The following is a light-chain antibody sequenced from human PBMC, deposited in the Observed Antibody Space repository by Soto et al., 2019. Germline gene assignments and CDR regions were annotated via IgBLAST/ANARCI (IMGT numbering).Light chain of an antibody. CDR2: GAS. CDR3: QQYGSLFT. J-gene: IGKJ3*01. CDR1: QSVSSNY. Sequence: EIVLTQSPGTLSLSPGERATLSCRASQSVSSNYLAWYQQKPGQAPRLLIYGASSRAPGIPDRFSGSGSGTDFTLTISRLEPEDFAVYYCQQYGSLFTFGPGTKVDIK. V-gene: IGKV3-20*01.